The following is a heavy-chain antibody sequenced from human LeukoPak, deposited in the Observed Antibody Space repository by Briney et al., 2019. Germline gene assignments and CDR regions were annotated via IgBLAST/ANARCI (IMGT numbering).Heavy chain of an antibody. Sequence: PSETLSLTCTVSGGSISIYYWSWIRQPPGKGLEWIGYIYYGGTTNYNPSLKSRVAISVDTSKNQFSLKLSSVTAADTAVYYCARGVYIAAAQYGYWGQGTLVTVSS. D-gene: IGHD6-13*01. CDR1: GGSISIYY. CDR3: ARGVYIAAAQYGY. V-gene: IGHV4-59*01. CDR2: IYYGGTT. J-gene: IGHJ4*02.